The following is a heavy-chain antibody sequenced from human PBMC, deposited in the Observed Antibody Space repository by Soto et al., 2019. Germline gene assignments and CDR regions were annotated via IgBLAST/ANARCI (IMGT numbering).Heavy chain of an antibody. CDR2: ISAYNGNT. CDR3: AIPGVVVTAPDSGYYGMDV. Sequence: QVQLVQSGAEVKKPGASVKVSCKASGYTFTSYGISWVRQAPGQGLEWMGWISAYNGNTNYVQKLQGRVTMTTDTSTSTAYMELRSLRSDDTAVYYCAIPGVVVTAPDSGYYGMDVWGQGTTVTVSS. V-gene: IGHV1-18*04. J-gene: IGHJ6*02. CDR1: GYTFTSYG. D-gene: IGHD2-21*02.